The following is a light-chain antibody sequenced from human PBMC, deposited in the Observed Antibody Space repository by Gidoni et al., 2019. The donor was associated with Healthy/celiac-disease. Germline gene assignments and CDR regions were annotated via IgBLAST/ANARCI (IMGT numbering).Light chain of an antibody. CDR1: SSNSGAGYD. V-gene: IGLV1-40*01. J-gene: IGLJ3*02. Sequence: QSVLTQPPSVSGATGQRVTITCTGSSSNSGAGYDVPWYQQLPGTAPKLLICGNRNRPSGVPDRFPGSKSCPPASLVIPGLQAEDESDYYCQSYDSSLSGSIVFGGVTKLTVL. CDR2: GNR. CDR3: QSYDSSLSGSIV.